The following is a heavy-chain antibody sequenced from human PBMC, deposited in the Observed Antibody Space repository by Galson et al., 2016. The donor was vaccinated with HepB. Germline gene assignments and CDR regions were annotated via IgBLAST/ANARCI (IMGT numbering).Heavy chain of an antibody. Sequence: SLRLSCAASGFTFSSYAMSWVRQAPGKGLEWVSVISGSGASTYYADSVKDRFTISRDNSKNTLYLQVNSLRVEDTATYYCARGRTTSCNSAFDIWGQGTMVTVSS. V-gene: IGHV3-23*01. CDR2: ISGSGAST. D-gene: IGHD2-2*02. CDR1: GFTFSSYA. CDR3: ARGRTTSCNSAFDI. J-gene: IGHJ3*02.